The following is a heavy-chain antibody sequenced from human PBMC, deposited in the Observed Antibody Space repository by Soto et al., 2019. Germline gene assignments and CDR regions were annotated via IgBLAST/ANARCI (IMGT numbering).Heavy chain of an antibody. Sequence: VQLVESGGGVVQPGRSLRLSCAASGSTFSDYAMHWVRQAPGKGLEWVAVVSHDGRNTHYADSVKGRFTIARNSSKNTVSLEMTSLRAEDTAVYYCAKGGRQWLVTSDFTYWGQGALVTVSS. J-gene: IGHJ4*02. V-gene: IGHV3-30*18. CDR2: VSHDGRNT. CDR1: GSTFSDYA. D-gene: IGHD6-19*01. CDR3: AKGGRQWLVTSDFTY.